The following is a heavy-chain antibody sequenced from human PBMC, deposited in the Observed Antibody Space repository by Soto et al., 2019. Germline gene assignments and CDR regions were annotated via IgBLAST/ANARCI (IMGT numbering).Heavy chain of an antibody. CDR3: ARDKCSSTSCYRPNCFDP. V-gene: IGHV1-18*04. J-gene: IGHJ5*02. D-gene: IGHD2-2*02. CDR2: ISAYNGNT. Sequence: ASVKVSCKDSGYTFTSYGISWVRQAPGQGLEWMGWISAYNGNTNYAQKLQGRVTITTDPSTSTAYMELRSLRSDDTAVYYCARDKCSSTSCYRPNCFDPWGQGTLVTVS. CDR1: GYTFTSYG.